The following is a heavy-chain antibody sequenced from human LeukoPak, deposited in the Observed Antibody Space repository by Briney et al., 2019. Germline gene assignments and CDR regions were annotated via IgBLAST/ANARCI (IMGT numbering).Heavy chain of an antibody. V-gene: IGHV4-61*02. J-gene: IGHJ5*02. CDR3: ARVDGSCSGGSCPSGNWFDP. CDR1: RGSISSGNYY. Sequence: PSQTLSLTCTVSRGSISSGNYYWSWIRQPVGKGLEWIGRFHTRGSTNYNPSLKSRVIISVDTSKNQFSLKLNSVTAADTAVYYCARVDGSCSGGSCPSGNWFDPWGQGTLVTVSS. CDR2: FHTRGST. D-gene: IGHD2-15*01.